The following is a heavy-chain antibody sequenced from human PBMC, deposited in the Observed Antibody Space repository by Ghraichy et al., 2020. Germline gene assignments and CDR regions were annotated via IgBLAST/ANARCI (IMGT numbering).Heavy chain of an antibody. D-gene: IGHD6-13*01. V-gene: IGHV1-2*02. J-gene: IGHJ4*02. CDR1: GYTFTGYY. CDR3: ARLSSWYGHENYFDY. CDR2: INPNSGGT. Sequence: ASVKVSCKASGYTFTGYYMHWVRQAPGQGLEWMGWINPNSGGTNYAQKFQGRVTMTRDTSISTAYMELSRLRSDDTAVYYCARLSSWYGHENYFDYWGQGTLVTVSS.